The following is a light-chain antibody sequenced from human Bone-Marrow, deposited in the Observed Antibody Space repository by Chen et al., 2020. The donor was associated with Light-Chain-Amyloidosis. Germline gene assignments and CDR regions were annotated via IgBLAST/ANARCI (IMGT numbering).Light chain of an antibody. V-gene: IGLV1-40*01. CDR2: GND. CDR3: QSYDTTLSGSV. Sequence: QSVLTQPPSVSGAPGQRVTISCTGTSSNIGAGYDVHWYHQLPGTAPKLLIYGNDNRPSGVPDRFSASKSGTSASLAITGLQAEDEADYYCQSYDTTLSGSVFGGGTKLTVL. CDR1: SSNIGAGYD. J-gene: IGLJ3*02.